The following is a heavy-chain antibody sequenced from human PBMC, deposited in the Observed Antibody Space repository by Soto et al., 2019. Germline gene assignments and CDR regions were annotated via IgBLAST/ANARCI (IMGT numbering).Heavy chain of an antibody. J-gene: IGHJ5*02. D-gene: IGHD7-27*01. CDR1: GGSISSYY. V-gene: IGHV4-59*01. Sequence: SETLSLTCTVSGGSISSYYWSWIRQPPGKGLEWIGYIYYSGSTNYNPSLKSRVTISVDTSKNLFSLKLSSVSAADTAVYYCARGQANWDTLGEWFDPWGQGPLVTVSS. CDR2: IYYSGST. CDR3: ARGQANWDTLGEWFDP.